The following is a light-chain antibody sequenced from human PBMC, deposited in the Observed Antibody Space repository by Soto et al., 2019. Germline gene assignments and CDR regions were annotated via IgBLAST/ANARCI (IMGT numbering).Light chain of an antibody. J-gene: IGKJ4*01. V-gene: IGKV3-11*01. CDR1: QSVGSH. Sequence: EDVLTQSPATLSLSPGERATLSCRASQSVGSHLSWYQQQPGQAPRLLIYDASNRAIGVPARVSGSGSGTDFTLPISGLEPEDSALYCCQQRTNWRLTFGGGTKVEI. CDR3: QQRTNWRLT. CDR2: DAS.